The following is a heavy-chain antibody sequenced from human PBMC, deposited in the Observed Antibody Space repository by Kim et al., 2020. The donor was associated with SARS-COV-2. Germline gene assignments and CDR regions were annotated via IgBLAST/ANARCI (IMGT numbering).Heavy chain of an antibody. CDR3: ARNLWFGELSFDY. J-gene: IGHJ4*02. D-gene: IGHD3-10*01. V-gene: IGHV3-53*01. Sequence: SAGSVKGRFTISRDNSKNTLYLQMNSLRAEDTAVYYCARNLWFGELSFDYWGQGTLVTVSS.